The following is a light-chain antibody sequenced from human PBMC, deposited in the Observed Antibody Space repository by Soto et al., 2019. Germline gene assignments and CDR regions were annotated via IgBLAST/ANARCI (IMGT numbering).Light chain of an antibody. V-gene: IGKV1-33*01. J-gene: IGKJ2*01. CDR1: QDISNY. Sequence: DIQMTQSPSSLSASVGDRVTITCQASQDISNYLNWYQQKPGKAPKLLIYDASNLETGVPSRFSGSGSGTDFTLTISRLETEDFAVYYCHQHGSVPYTFGQGTRLEI. CDR3: HQHGSVPYT. CDR2: DAS.